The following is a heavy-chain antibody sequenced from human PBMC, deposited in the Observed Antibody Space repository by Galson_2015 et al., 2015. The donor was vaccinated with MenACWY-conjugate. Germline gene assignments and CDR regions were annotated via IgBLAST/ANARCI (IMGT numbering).Heavy chain of an antibody. Sequence: LSLTCAVSGGSIHSDNYFWGWIRPPPGEGLEWIGSIYYSGSTYYNPSLESRVTMSVDPSKNQFSLNLNSVTAADTAVYYCARLPRGITFVVVAPWGQGTLVTVSS. D-gene: IGHD3-22*01. CDR3: ARLPRGITFVVVAP. CDR2: IYYSGST. J-gene: IGHJ5*02. CDR1: GGSIHSDNYF. V-gene: IGHV4-39*01.